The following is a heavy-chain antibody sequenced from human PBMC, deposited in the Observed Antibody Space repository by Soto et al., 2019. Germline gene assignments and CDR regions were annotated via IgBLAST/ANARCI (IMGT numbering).Heavy chain of an antibody. J-gene: IGHJ5*02. CDR2: INAGNGNT. CDR1: GYTFTSYA. V-gene: IGHV1-3*01. Sequence: GSVKVSCKASGYTFTSYAMHWVRQAPGQRLGWMGWINAGNGNTKYSQKFQGRVTITRDTSASTAYMELSSLRSEDTAVYYCARGFRADDADWFDPWGQGTLVTVSS. CDR3: ARGFRADDADWFDP.